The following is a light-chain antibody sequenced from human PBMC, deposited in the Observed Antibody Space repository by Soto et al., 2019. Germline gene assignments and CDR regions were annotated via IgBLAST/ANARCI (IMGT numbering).Light chain of an antibody. CDR2: DVT. V-gene: IGLV2-14*01. CDR3: SSYTTIKTVI. Sequence: QSALAQPASVSGSPGQSITISCTGTSSDVGAYNYVSWYHQHHPGKAPELIIYDVTDRPSGVSTRFSGSTSGNTASLTISGLQAEDEGDYYCSSYTTIKTVIFGGGTKVTVL. J-gene: IGLJ2*01. CDR1: SSDVGAYNY.